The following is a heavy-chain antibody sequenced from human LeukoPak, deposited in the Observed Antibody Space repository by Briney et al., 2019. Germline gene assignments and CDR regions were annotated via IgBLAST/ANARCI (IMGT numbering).Heavy chain of an antibody. CDR2: ISWNSGSL. V-gene: IGHV3-9*01. J-gene: IGHJ2*01. CDR3: ARGLGGDQGYFDL. Sequence: GGSLRLSCAASGFIFDDYAMHWVRQAPGKGLKWVSGISWNSGSLAYADSVKGRFTISRDNAKNSLYLQMNSLRTEDTALYYCARGLGGDQGYFDLWGRGTLATVSS. D-gene: IGHD3-10*01. CDR1: GFIFDDYA.